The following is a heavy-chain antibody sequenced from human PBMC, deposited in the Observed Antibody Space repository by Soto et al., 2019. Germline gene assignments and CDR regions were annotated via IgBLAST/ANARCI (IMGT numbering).Heavy chain of an antibody. CDR3: VRTTREMVVAQSTASNWCDH. CDR2: ISPNSDYI. J-gene: IGHJ5*02. CDR1: GFSFTTHS. Sequence: EVHLVESGGGLVKPGESLRLSCVASGFSFTTHSMNWVRQAPGRGLEWVSSISPNSDYIYYADSLKGRVTISRDHAKHSMSLQMNSLRAEDTALDYCVRTTREMVVAQSTASNWCDHWGQGTLVTVSS. V-gene: IGHV3-21*01. D-gene: IGHD2-2*01.